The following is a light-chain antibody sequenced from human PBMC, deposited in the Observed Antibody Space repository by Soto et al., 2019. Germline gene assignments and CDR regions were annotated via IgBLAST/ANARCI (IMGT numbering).Light chain of an antibody. CDR2: DVS. CDR3: CSSAGSLYV. J-gene: IGLJ1*01. CDR1: SSDVGGYNY. V-gene: IGLV2-11*01. Sequence: QSALTQPRSVSGSPGQSVTISCTGTSSDVGGYNYVSWYQQHPGKAPKLMIYDVSKRPSGVPDRFSGSKSGNTASLTISGFQSEDEADYYCCSSAGSLYVFGTGTKVTVL.